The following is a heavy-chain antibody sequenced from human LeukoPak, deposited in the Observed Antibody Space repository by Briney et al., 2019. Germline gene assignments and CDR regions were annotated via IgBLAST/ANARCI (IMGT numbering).Heavy chain of an antibody. J-gene: IGHJ3*02. CDR1: GFTCSSST. V-gene: IGHV3-21*01. CDR3: ARDFLNAIDI. Sequence: PGGSLRLSCAASGFTCSSSTMTWVRQSPGKGPEWVSSISSSSTYIYYADSVKGRFIISRDNAKNSLYLQMNSLRAEDTAVFYCARDFLNAIDIWGQGTMVTVSS. D-gene: IGHD2/OR15-2a*01. CDR2: ISSSSTYI.